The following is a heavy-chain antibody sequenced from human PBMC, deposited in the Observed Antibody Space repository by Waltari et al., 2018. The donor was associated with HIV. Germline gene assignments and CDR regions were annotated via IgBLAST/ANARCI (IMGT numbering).Heavy chain of an antibody. CDR2: ISSDASST. CDR1: GFTFSSYW. Sequence: EVQLVESGGGLVQPGGSLRLSCAASGFTFSSYWMHWVRQAPGKGLVWGSRISSDASSTSDADSVKGRFTISRDNAKNTLYLQMNSLRAEDTAVYYCARIYSSGWYEYFDYWGQGTLVTVSS. CDR3: ARIYSSGWYEYFDY. D-gene: IGHD6-19*01. J-gene: IGHJ4*02. V-gene: IGHV3-74*01.